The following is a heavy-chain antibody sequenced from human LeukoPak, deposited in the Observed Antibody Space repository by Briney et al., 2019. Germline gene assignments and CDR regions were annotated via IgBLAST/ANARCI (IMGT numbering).Heavy chain of an antibody. CDR1: GGSLSSFY. CDR2: IYYSGST. CDR3: ARSIVVFDY. Sequence: PSESLSLTCTVSGGSLSSFYWGWVRAPPREGLEWIGYIYYSGSTNYNPSLKSRVTISVDTSKNQFSLKLSSVTAADTAVYYCARSIVVFDYWGQGTLVTVSS. J-gene: IGHJ4*02. D-gene: IGHD1-26*01. V-gene: IGHV4-59*01.